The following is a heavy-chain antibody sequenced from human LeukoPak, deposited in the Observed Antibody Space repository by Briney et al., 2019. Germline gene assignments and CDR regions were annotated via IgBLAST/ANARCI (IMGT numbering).Heavy chain of an antibody. CDR2: IIPIFGTA. Sequence: ASVKVSCKASGGTFSSYAISWVRQAPGQGLEWMGGIIPIFGTANYAQKFQGRVTITADESTSTAYMELSSLRSEDTAVYYCARDQGTYGDYLIEGFDPRGQGTLVTVSS. J-gene: IGHJ5*02. D-gene: IGHD4-17*01. CDR1: GGTFSSYA. CDR3: ARDQGTYGDYLIEGFDP. V-gene: IGHV1-69*13.